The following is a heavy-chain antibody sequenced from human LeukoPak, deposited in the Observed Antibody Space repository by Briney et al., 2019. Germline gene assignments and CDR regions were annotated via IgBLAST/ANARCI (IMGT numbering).Heavy chain of an antibody. D-gene: IGHD3-22*01. CDR1: GFTFSSYW. CDR3: ARDEYYYDSSGYIHWFDP. V-gene: IGHV3-7*01. CDR2: IKQDGSEK. J-gene: IGHJ5*02. Sequence: PGGSLRLSCAASGFTFSSYWMSWVRQAPGKGLEWVANIKQDGSEKYYVDSVKGRFTISRDNAKNSLYLQMNSLRAEDTAVYYCARDEYYYDSSGYIHWFDPWGQGTLVTASS.